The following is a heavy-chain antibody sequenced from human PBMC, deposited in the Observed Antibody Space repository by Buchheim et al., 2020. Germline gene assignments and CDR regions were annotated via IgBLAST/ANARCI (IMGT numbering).Heavy chain of an antibody. D-gene: IGHD3-10*01. Sequence: QVQLQESGPGLVKPSGTLSLTCAISGGSISSSLWWSWVRQSPEKGLEWIGEISSGGRTNYNYNPSLGSRVTVSVDKSKNQFALDQRSVTAADTAVYFCARGHGAGSSSDWFDPWGPGAL. CDR1: GGSISSSLW. CDR2: ISSGGRTNY. V-gene: IGHV4-4*02. J-gene: IGHJ5*02. CDR3: ARGHGAGSSSDWFDP.